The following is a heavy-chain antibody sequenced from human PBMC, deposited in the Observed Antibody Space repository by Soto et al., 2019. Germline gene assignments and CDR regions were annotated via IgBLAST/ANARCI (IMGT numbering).Heavy chain of an antibody. J-gene: IGHJ5*02. CDR2: MNPNSGNT. D-gene: IGHD2-2*01. CDR1: GYTFTSYD. Sequence: ASVKVSCKTSGYTFTSYDINWVRQATGQGLEWMGWMNPNSGNTGYAQKFQGRVTMTRNTSISTAYMELSSLRSEDTAVYYCARGRRYCSSTSCPNWFDPWGQGTLVTVSS. CDR3: ARGRRYCSSTSCPNWFDP. V-gene: IGHV1-8*01.